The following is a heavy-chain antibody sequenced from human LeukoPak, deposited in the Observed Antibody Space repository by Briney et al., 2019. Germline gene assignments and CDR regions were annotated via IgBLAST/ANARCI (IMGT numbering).Heavy chain of an antibody. Sequence: PSETLSLTCTVFGGSISDYYWTWIRQPAGKGLEWIGRIQISENNNYNPSLKSRVTLSLDTSKNQFSLKLTSVTAADTATYYCARESVAAGTRWFDYWGQGTLVTVSA. CDR1: GGSISDYY. J-gene: IGHJ4*02. V-gene: IGHV4-4*07. CDR3: ARESVAAGTRWFDY. CDR2: IQISENN. D-gene: IGHD6-13*01.